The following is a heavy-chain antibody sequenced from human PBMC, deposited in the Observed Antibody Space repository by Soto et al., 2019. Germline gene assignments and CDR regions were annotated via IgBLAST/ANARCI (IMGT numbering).Heavy chain of an antibody. CDR1: GFSLSTSGVG. V-gene: IGHV2-5*02. D-gene: IGHD7-27*01. CDR3: AHIPDTGNWGSPTNWFDP. Sequence: GSGPTLVNPTQALTLTCTFSGFSLSTSGVGVGWIRQPPGKALEWLALIYWDDDKRYSPSLKSRLTITKDTSKNQVVLTMTNMDPVDTATYYCAHIPDTGNWGSPTNWFDPWGQGTLVTVSS. CDR2: IYWDDDK. J-gene: IGHJ5*02.